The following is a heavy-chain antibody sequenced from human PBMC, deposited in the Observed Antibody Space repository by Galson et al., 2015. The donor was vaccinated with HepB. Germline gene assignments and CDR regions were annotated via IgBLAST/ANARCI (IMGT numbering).Heavy chain of an antibody. Sequence: SVKVSCKASGFTFTNYYMHWVRQAPGQGPEWMGSINPISGSTRYAQKFQGRVTVTRDTSKNTIYMDVSSLKFEDTAIYYCARGHTVTTTSWLDHWGQGTLVTVSS. D-gene: IGHD4-11*01. J-gene: IGHJ5*02. V-gene: IGHV1-46*01. CDR1: GFTFTNYY. CDR2: INPISGST. CDR3: ARGHTVTTTSWLDH.